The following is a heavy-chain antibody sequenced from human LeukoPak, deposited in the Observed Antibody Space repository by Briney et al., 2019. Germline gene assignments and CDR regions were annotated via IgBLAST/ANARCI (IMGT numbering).Heavy chain of an antibody. J-gene: IGHJ4*02. CDR2: IYYSGST. D-gene: IGHD3-16*01. V-gene: IGHV4-39*01. Sequence: TSSETLSLTCTVSGGSISSSSYYWGWIRQPPGKGLEWIGSIYYSGSTYYNPSLKSRVTISVDTSKNQFSLKLSSVTAADTAVYYCARQGGASDYWGQGTLVTVSS. CDR1: GGSISSSSYY. CDR3: ARQGGASDY.